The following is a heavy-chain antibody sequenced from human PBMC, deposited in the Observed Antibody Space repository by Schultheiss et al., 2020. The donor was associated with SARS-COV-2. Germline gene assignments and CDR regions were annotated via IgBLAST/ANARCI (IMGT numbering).Heavy chain of an antibody. J-gene: IGHJ5*02. CDR3: AKDLSYGDYNWFDP. CDR2: ISSSSSYI. Sequence: GGSLRLSCAASGFTFSSYSMNWVRQAPGKGLEWVSSISSSSSYIYYTDSVKGRFTISRDNAKNSLYLQMNSLRAEDTALYYCAKDLSYGDYNWFDPWGQGTLVTVSS. V-gene: IGHV3-21*04. D-gene: IGHD4-17*01. CDR1: GFTFSSYS.